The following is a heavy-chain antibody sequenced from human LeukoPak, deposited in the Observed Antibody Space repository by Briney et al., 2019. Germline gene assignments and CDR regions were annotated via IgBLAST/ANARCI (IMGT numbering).Heavy chain of an antibody. D-gene: IGHD5-18*01. CDR2: IYYSGST. CDR3: ARDEGYSYGYGPYYYYMDV. V-gene: IGHV4-59*12. J-gene: IGHJ6*03. CDR1: GGSISSYY. Sequence: SETLSLTCTVSGGSISSYYWSWIRQPPGKGLEWIGYIYYSGSTNYNPSLKSRVTISVDTSKNQFSLKLSSVTAADTAVYYCARDEGYSYGYGPYYYYMDVWGKGTTVTVSS.